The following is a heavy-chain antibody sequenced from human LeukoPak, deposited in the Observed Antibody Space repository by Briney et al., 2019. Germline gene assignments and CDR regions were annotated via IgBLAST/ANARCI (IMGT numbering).Heavy chain of an antibody. CDR3: AREYGFMTTVFHAFDI. Sequence: SETLSLTCTVSGGSISSYYWSWIRQPPGKGLEWIGYIYYSGSTNYNPSLKSRVTISVDTSKNQFSLKLSSVTAADTAIYYCAREYGFMTTVFHAFDIWGQGTMVTVSS. D-gene: IGHD4-17*01. J-gene: IGHJ3*02. CDR1: GGSISSYY. CDR2: IYYSGST. V-gene: IGHV4-59*12.